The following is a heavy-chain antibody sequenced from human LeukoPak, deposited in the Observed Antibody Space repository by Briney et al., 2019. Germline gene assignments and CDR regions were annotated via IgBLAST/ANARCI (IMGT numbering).Heavy chain of an antibody. Sequence: GRSLRLSCAASGFTFSSYGMHCVRQAPGKGLEWVAVIWYDGSNKYYADSVKGRFTISRDNSKNTLYLQMNSLRAEDTAVYYCAKDRDGYDSSEIDYWGQGTLVTVSS. D-gene: IGHD3-22*01. J-gene: IGHJ4*02. CDR2: IWYDGSNK. V-gene: IGHV3-33*06. CDR3: AKDRDGYDSSEIDY. CDR1: GFTFSSYG.